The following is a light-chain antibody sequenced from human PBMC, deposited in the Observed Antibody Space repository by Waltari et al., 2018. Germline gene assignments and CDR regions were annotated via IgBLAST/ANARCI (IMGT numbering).Light chain of an antibody. J-gene: IGKJ3*01. CDR2: GES. Sequence: DIQMPHSPSSLSASVGERVPITCRASQTINNFLNWYQKKPGKAPKLLIYGESTLHNGVPSRFSGSASGTDFTLIISSLQPEDFATYYCQQAYNTPVTFGPGTKVDIK. CDR3: QQAYNTPVT. V-gene: IGKV1-39*01. CDR1: QTINNF.